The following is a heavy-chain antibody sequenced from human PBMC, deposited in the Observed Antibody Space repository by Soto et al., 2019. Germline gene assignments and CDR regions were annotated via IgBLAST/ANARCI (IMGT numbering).Heavy chain of an antibody. Sequence: PGGSLSLSCAASGFTFSSYAMYWVRQVPGKGLEWVAVISYDGSNKHYADSVKGRFTISRDNSKNTLYVQMKSLRAEDTAVYYCARDPPATRHGMDVWGQGTTVTVSS. V-gene: IGHV3-30-3*01. CDR2: ISYDGSNK. J-gene: IGHJ6*02. CDR1: GFTFSSYA. CDR3: ARDPPATRHGMDV.